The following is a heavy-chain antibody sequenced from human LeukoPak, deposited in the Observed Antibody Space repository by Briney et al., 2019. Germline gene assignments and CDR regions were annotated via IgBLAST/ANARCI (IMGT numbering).Heavy chain of an antibody. CDR3: ARHIYGSEQIYDY. CDR2: IYYSGST. CDR1: GGPISSSSYY. D-gene: IGHD1/OR15-1a*01. J-gene: IGHJ4*02. V-gene: IGHV4-39*01. Sequence: SETLSLTCTVSGGPISSSSYYWGWIRQPPGKGLEWIGSIYYSGSTYYNPSLKSRVTISVDTSKNQFSLKLSSVTAADTAVYYCARHIYGSEQIYDYWGQGTLVTVSS.